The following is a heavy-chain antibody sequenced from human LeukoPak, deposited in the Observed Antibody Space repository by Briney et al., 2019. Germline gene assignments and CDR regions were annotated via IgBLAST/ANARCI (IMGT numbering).Heavy chain of an antibody. V-gene: IGHV3-23*01. J-gene: IGHJ4*02. CDR1: GFTFSSYA. CDR3: AKDYSPTVRFGELPFGGYYFDY. CDR2: ISGSGGST. Sequence: GGSLRLSCAASGFTFSSYAMSWVRQAPGKGLEWVSAISGSGGSTYYADSVKGRFTIPRDNSKNTLYLQMNSLRAEDTAVYYCAKDYSPTVRFGELPFGGYYFDYWGQGTLVTVSS. D-gene: IGHD3-10*01.